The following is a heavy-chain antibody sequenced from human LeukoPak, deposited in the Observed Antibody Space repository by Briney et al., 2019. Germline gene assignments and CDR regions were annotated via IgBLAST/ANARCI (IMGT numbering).Heavy chain of an antibody. CDR2: IIPIFGTA. Sequence: ASVTVSCKASRGTFSSYAISWVRQAPGQGREWMGGIIPIFGTANYPHKFQDRVTITADESTSTAYMELSSLRSEDTAVYYCARDWGDSSSLLSHYYYMDVWGKGTTVTVSS. V-gene: IGHV1-69*13. CDR3: ARDWGDSSSLLSHYYYMDV. CDR1: RGTFSSYA. D-gene: IGHD6-6*01. J-gene: IGHJ6*03.